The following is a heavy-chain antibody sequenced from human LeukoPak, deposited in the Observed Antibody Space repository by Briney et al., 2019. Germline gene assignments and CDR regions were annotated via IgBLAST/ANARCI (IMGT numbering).Heavy chain of an antibody. V-gene: IGHV1-46*02. CDR1: GYTLNSYY. CDR3: ANERNGLDV. Sequence: ASVKVSCKASGYTLNSYYIHWVRQAPGQGLDWMGIINPSSGSTTYAHKFQGKVTMTRDTSTSTVYMELSSLRSEDTAVYFCANERNGLDVWGQGTRVTVSS. J-gene: IGHJ6*02. CDR2: INPSSGST. D-gene: IGHD1-1*01.